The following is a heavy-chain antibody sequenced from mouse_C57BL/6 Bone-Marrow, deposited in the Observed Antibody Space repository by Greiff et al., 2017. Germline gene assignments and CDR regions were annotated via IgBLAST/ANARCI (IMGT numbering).Heavy chain of an antibody. V-gene: IGHV1-42*01. CDR1: GYSFTGYY. CDR3: ARHEALWLLRWFAY. CDR2: INPSTGGT. Sequence: VQLQQSGPELVKPGASVKISCKASGYSFTGYYMNWVKQSPEKSLEWIGEINPSTGGTTYNQKFKAKATLTVDKSSSTAYMQLKSLTAEDAAVYYCARHEALWLLRWFAYWGQGTLVTVSA. D-gene: IGHD2-3*01. J-gene: IGHJ3*01.